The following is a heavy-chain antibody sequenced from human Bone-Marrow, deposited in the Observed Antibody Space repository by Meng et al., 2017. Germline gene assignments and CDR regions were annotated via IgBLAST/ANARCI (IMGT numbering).Heavy chain of an antibody. Sequence: GESLKISCAASGFTFSSYGMSWVRQAPGKGLEWVSGINWNGGSTGYAGSVKGRFTISRDNAKNSLYLQMNSLRAEDTALYYCARGRTVVTPSFDYWGQGTLVTVSS. CDR3: ARGRTVVTPSFDY. J-gene: IGHJ4*02. CDR2: INWNGGST. V-gene: IGHV3-20*04. CDR1: GFTFSSYG. D-gene: IGHD4-23*01.